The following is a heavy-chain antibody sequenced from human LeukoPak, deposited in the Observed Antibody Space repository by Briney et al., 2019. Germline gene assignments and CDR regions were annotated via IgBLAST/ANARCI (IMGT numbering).Heavy chain of an antibody. CDR3: ARGPPLVRLGYYYEGYYFDY. CDR2: INHSGST. V-gene: IGHV4-34*01. Sequence: SETLSLTCAVYGGSFSGYYWSWIRQPPGKGREWIGEINHSGSTNYNPSLKRRVTISVDTSKNQFSLKLSSVTAADTAVYYCARGPPLVRLGYYYEGYYFDYWGQGTLVTVSS. J-gene: IGHJ4*02. D-gene: IGHD3-22*01. CDR1: GGSFSGYY.